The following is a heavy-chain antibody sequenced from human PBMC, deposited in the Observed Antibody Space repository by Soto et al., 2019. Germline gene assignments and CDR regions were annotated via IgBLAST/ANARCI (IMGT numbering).Heavy chain of an antibody. J-gene: IGHJ6*02. CDR1: GGSLSGYY. CDR3: ARDLWGYCGTDCYPLDV. Sequence: SSETLSLTCTVSGGSLSGYYWSWIRQPPGKGLEWIGDFYSSGSPHHNPSLKNRVSISEDTSKNQFSLKLNSVTAADTAVYYCARDLWGYCGTDCYPLDVWGQGTTVTVSS. D-gene: IGHD2-21*02. CDR2: FYSSGSP. V-gene: IGHV4-59*01.